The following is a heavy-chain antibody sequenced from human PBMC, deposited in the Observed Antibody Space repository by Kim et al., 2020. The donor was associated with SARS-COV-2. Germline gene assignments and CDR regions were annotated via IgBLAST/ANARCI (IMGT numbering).Heavy chain of an antibody. D-gene: IGHD3-22*01. Sequence: GGSLRLSCAASGFTFSSYGMHWVRQAPGKGLEWVAVISYDGSNKYYADSVKGRFTISRDNSKNTLYLQMNSLRAEDTAVYYCATTMMVDAFDIWGQGTMVTVSS. CDR3: ATTMMVDAFDI. CDR2: ISYDGSNK. V-gene: IGHV3-30*03. J-gene: IGHJ3*02. CDR1: GFTFSSYG.